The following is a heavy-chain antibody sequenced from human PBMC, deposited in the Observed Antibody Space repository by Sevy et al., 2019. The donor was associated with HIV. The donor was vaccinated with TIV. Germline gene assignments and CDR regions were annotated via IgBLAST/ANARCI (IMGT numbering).Heavy chain of an antibody. CDR1: GGSVSSYF. V-gene: IGHV4-59*02. CDR2: IYYSGST. D-gene: IGHD6-13*01. J-gene: IGHJ6*02. CDR3: ARESPYIAAAGKYYYYYGMDV. Sequence: SETLSLTCTVSGGSVSSYFWSWIRQPPGKGLEWIGYIYYSGSTDYNPSLKSRVTISLDTSKNQFSLKLSSVTAADTAVYYCARESPYIAAAGKYYYYYGMDVWGQGTTVIVSS.